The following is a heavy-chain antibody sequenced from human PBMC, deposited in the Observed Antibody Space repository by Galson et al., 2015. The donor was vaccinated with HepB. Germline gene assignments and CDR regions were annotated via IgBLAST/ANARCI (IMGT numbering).Heavy chain of an antibody. Sequence: SLRLSCSACGFTFCSSAMSWVRQAPGQGLEWVSAISGSGGSTYYADSVKGRFTISRDNSKNTLYLQMNSLRAEDTAVYYCAKDAIAYCGGDCYYYFDYWGQGTLVTVSS. D-gene: IGHD2-21*01. CDR1: GFTFCSSA. CDR3: AKDAIAYCGGDCYYYFDY. V-gene: IGHV3-23*01. J-gene: IGHJ4*02. CDR2: ISGSGGST.